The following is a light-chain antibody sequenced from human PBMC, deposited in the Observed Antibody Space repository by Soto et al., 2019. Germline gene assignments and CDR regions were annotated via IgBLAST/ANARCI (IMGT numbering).Light chain of an antibody. CDR3: QQYNDWPPFT. Sequence: EIVMTQSPATLSVSPGERATLSCRASQSISNYLAWYQQKPGQAPGLLIYDASTRATGVTPRFSGSGSGTEFTLTISSLQSEDFAVYYCQQYNDWPPFTFGPGTKVDIK. CDR2: DAS. V-gene: IGKV3-15*01. CDR1: QSISNY. J-gene: IGKJ3*01.